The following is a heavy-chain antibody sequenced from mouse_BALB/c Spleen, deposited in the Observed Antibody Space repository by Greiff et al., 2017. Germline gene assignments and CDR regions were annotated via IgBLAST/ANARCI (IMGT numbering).Heavy chain of an antibody. CDR3: AREGVYDYECYFDV. V-gene: IGHV1-31*01. J-gene: IGHJ1*01. D-gene: IGHD2-4*01. CDR1: GYSFTGYY. Sequence: EVQLQQSGPELVKPGASVKISCKASGYSFTGYYMHWVKQSHVKSLEWIGRINPYNGATSYNQNFKDKASLTVDKSSSKAYMELHSLTSEDSAVYYCAREGVYDYECYFDVWGAGTTVTVSS. CDR2: INPYNGAT.